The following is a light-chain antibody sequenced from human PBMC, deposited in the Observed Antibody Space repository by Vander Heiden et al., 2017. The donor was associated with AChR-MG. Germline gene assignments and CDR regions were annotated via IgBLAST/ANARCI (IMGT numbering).Light chain of an antibody. V-gene: IGLV2-14*03. CDR3: SSYTSSSTRV. J-gene: IGLJ2*01. Sequence: QSALTPPASVSGSPGPSITISCTGTSSDVGGYNYVSWYQQHPGKAPKLMIYDVSDRPSGVSNRFSGSKSGNTASLTISGLQAEDEADYYCSSYTSSSTRVFGGGTKLTVL. CDR1: SSDVGGYNY. CDR2: DVS.